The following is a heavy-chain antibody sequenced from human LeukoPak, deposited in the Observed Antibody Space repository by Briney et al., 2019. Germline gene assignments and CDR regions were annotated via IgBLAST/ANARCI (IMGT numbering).Heavy chain of an antibody. Sequence: GGSLRLSCAASGFTFSNYWMTWVRQAPGKGLEWVANIGQDGGEKYYVDSVKGRFTISRDNTKDSLYLQMNSLGAEDTAVYYCARTGTTGDFDYWGQGTLVTVSS. CDR1: GFTFSNYW. J-gene: IGHJ4*02. CDR3: ARTGTTGDFDY. V-gene: IGHV3-7*01. D-gene: IGHD1-7*01. CDR2: IGQDGGEK.